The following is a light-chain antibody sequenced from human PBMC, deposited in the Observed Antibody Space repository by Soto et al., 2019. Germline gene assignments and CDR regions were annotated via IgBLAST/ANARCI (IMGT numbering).Light chain of an antibody. CDR1: SSNIGRNY. J-gene: IGLJ2*01. V-gene: IGLV1-47*01. Sequence: QLVLTQPPSASGTPGQWVTISCSGSSSNIGRNYVYWYQQLPGTAPTVHTYRNDHRPPGVSDRFSGSKSGASASLAISGLRSEYEAEYNCAAWDDILSGVIFGGGTKLTVL. CDR2: RND. CDR3: AAWDDILSGVI.